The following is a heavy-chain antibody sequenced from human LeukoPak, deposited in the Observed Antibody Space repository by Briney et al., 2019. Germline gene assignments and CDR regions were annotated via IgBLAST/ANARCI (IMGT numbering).Heavy chain of an antibody. CDR1: GFTFSDYH. CDR3: ATGRDITVAGPGGYFDY. CDR2: IGPGDGMI. Sequence: GGSLRLSCAAFGFTFSDYHMNWIRQAPGKGLEWVAYIGPGDGMIYFADSVKGRFTISRDNAENSLFLQMNSLTAEDTAVYYCATGRDITVAGPGGYFDYWGQGTLVTVSS. D-gene: IGHD6-19*01. J-gene: IGHJ4*02. V-gene: IGHV3-11*01.